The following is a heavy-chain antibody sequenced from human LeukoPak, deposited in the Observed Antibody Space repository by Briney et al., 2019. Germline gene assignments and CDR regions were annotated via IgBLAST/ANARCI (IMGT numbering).Heavy chain of an antibody. Sequence: SETLSLTCAVYGGSFSGYYWSWIRQPPGKGLEGIGEINHSGSTNYNPSLKSRVTISVDTSKNQFSLKLSSVTAADTAVYYCARRLRGYYYAFDIWGQGTMVTVSS. D-gene: IGHD3-22*01. CDR3: ARRLRGYYYAFDI. CDR2: INHSGST. CDR1: GGSFSGYY. J-gene: IGHJ3*02. V-gene: IGHV4-34*01.